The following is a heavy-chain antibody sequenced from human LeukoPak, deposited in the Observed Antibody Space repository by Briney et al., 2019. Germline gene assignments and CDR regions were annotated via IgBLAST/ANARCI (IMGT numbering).Heavy chain of an antibody. Sequence: ASVKVSCKASGSTFSSYYIHWLRHAPGQGLEWMGIINPSAGSTTYAQNFQGRVTMTRDTSTSTVYVELSRLTSDDTAVYYCARGKGDGYNLGTFDIWGQGTMVTVSS. V-gene: IGHV1-46*01. CDR3: ARGKGDGYNLGTFDI. CDR2: INPSAGST. CDR1: GSTFSSYY. D-gene: IGHD5-24*01. J-gene: IGHJ3*02.